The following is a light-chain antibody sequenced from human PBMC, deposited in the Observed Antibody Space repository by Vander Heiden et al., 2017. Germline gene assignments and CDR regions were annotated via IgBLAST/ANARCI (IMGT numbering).Light chain of an antibody. V-gene: IGKV2D-30*01. CDR3: VQGRHWPYT. Sequence: DVVMTQSPLSLPVTLGQPASISCRSSQSLLSSDGNTYLSWLQQRPGHSPRRLIYKVSNWESGVPDRFSGSGSGTDFTLEISRVEAEDVGIYYCVQGRHWPYTFGQGTKLEIK. CDR1: QSLLSSDGNTY. CDR2: KVS. J-gene: IGKJ2*01.